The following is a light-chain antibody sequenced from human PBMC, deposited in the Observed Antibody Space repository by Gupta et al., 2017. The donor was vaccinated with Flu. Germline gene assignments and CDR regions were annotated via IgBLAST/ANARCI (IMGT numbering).Light chain of an antibody. CDR3: CSVSSSTTLV. Sequence: QSVLTQPASVSGSPGQSITVSCVGTTNDVGAYKYVSWYQQHPGKAPKLIIFDVSDRPSGVSRRFSASKSGNTASLTISGLQDDDEADYFCCSVSSSTTLVFGAGTKVTVL. V-gene: IGLV2-14*03. CDR1: TNDVGAYKY. J-gene: IGLJ1*01. CDR2: DVS.